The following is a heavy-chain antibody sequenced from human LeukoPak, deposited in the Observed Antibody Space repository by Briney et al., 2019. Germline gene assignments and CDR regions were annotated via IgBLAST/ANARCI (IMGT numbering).Heavy chain of an antibody. J-gene: IGHJ3*01. Sequence: GGSLRLSCAASGFTVSSYGMTWVRQAPGKGLEWVSAFSATDGSAQYAESVRGRFTISRDNSKDSLYLQMNSLRDEDTAVYFCAKARIAAAGTGAFDVWGQGTMVTVSS. CDR2: FSATDGSA. D-gene: IGHD6-13*01. V-gene: IGHV3-23*01. CDR1: GFTVSSYG. CDR3: AKARIAAAGTGAFDV.